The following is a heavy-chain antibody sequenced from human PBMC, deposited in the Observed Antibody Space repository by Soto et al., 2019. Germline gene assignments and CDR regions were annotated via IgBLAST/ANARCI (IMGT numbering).Heavy chain of an antibody. Sequence: SETLSLTCTVSGGSISSGGYYWSWIRQHPGKGLEWNGYIYYSGSTYYNPSLKSRVTISVDTSKNQFSLKLSSVTAADTAVYYCARDGLLWSSSWYRASGMDVWGQGTTVTVSS. CDR3: ARDGLLWSSSWYRASGMDV. D-gene: IGHD6-13*01. CDR2: IYYSGST. V-gene: IGHV4-31*03. J-gene: IGHJ6*02. CDR1: GGSISSGGYY.